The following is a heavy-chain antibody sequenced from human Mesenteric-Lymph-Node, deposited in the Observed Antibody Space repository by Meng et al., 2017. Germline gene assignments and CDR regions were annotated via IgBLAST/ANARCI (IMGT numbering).Heavy chain of an antibody. CDR2: ISGIGDNT. D-gene: IGHD7-27*01. CDR1: GFAVTSYA. CDR3: ARVIGLGIADY. Sequence: GESLKISCAASGFAVTSYAMSWVRQAPGKGLEWVSSISGIGDNTYYADPVKGRFTISRDNSKNTLYLQMNSLRAEDTAVYYCARVIGLGIADYWGQGTLVTVSS. V-gene: IGHV3-23*01. J-gene: IGHJ4*02.